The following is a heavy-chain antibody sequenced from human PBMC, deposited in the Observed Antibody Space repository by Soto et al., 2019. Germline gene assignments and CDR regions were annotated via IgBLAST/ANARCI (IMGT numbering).Heavy chain of an antibody. CDR1: GGTFSSSG. CDR3: ARWPQPRYTADPYAVDV. V-gene: IGHV1-69*11. Sequence: QVHLVQSGTEVKKPGSSVKVSCKASGGTFSSSGFSWVRQAPGQGLEWMGMIVPSLDTTNYAQKFQARVTITADEVTSTAYIELRSLRSEDTAVYYCARWPQPRYTADPYAVDVWGQGTRVILSS. D-gene: IGHD3-16*02. J-gene: IGHJ6*02. CDR2: IVPSLDTT.